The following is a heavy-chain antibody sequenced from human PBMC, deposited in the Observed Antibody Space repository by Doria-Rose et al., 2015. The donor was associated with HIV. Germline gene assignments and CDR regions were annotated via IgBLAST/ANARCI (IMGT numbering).Heavy chain of an antibody. CDR3: ARAGPEYYFDS. J-gene: IGHJ4*02. CDR2: INHSGSP. CDR1: GGSFRGYY. Sequence: PSETLSLTCAVYGGSFRGYYWNWIRQPPGKGLEWIGEINHSGSPNYNPSLKSRVTMSVDTSRKQFSLKLNSVTAADTAVYYCARAGPEYYFDSWGQGTLVTVSS. V-gene: IGHV4-34*01.